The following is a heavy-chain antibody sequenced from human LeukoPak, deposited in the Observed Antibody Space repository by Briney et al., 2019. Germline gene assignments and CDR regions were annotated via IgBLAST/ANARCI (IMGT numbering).Heavy chain of an antibody. D-gene: IGHD3-9*01. V-gene: IGHV4-31*03. CDR3: ARGDFDWLVFDY. CDR1: GGSIRSGGYF. J-gene: IGHJ4*02. CDR2: IYYSGSA. Sequence: SETLSLHCTVSGGSIRSGGYFWSWIRQHPGKGLEWIGYIYYSGSAYYNPSLKSRATMSLDTSKNQFSLKLNSVTAADTAVYYCARGDFDWLVFDYWGQGTLVTVSS.